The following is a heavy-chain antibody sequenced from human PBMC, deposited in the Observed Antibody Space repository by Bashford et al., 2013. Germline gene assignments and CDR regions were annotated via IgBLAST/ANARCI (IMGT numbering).Heavy chain of an antibody. Sequence: VRQGSRKGLEWVGRIKSKTDGGTTDYAAPVKGRFTISRDDSKNTLYLQMNSLKTEDTAVYYCTTDHGSYFLRASDYWGQGTLVTVSS. CDR3: TTDHGSYFLRASDY. V-gene: IGHV3-15*01. J-gene: IGHJ4*02. D-gene: IGHD1-26*01. CDR2: IKSKTDGGTT.